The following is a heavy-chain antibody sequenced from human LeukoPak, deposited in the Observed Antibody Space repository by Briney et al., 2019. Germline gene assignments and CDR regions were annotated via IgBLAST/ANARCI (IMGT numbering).Heavy chain of an antibody. D-gene: IGHD2-2*01. V-gene: IGHV3-7*01. CDR2: IKEDGSET. CDR3: VRDYSIVPPGIDRSLDY. CDR1: GFTFSNYW. J-gene: IGHJ4*02. Sequence: GGSLRLSCAASGFTFSNYWMHWVRQAPGKGLEWVANIKEDGSETYYVDSVKGRFTISRDNAKNSLYLLINSLRAEDTAVYYCVRDYSIVPPGIDRSLDYWGQGTLVTVSS.